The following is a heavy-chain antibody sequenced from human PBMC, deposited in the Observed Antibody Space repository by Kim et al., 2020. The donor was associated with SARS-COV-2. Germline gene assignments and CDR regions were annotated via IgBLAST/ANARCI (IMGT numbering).Heavy chain of an antibody. CDR2: NT. J-gene: IGHJ5*02. V-gene: IGHV1-8*01. Sequence: NTGYAPKFQGRVTMTRNTSISTAYMELSSLRSEDTAVYYCARGYYGSGKSWGQGTLVTVSS. CDR3: ARGYYGSGKS. D-gene: IGHD3-10*01.